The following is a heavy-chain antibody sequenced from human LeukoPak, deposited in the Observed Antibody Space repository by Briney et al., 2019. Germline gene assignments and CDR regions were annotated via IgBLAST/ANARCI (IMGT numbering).Heavy chain of an antibody. CDR1: GFTFSSYW. D-gene: IGHD5-18*01. CDR2: IKQDGSEK. J-gene: IGHJ4*02. Sequence: PGGSLRLSCAASGFTFSSYWMSWVRQAPGKGLGWVANIKQDGSEKYYVDSVKGRFTISRDNAKNSLYLQMNSLRAEDTAVYYCAKGNVDTAMVAPFDYWGQGTLVTVSS. V-gene: IGHV3-7*01. CDR3: AKGNVDTAMVAPFDY.